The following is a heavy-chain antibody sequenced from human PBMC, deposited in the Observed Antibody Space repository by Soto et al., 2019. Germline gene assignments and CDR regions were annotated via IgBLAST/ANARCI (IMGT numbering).Heavy chain of an antibody. CDR3: AKVYGGLSSAPLSYFDY. V-gene: IGHV3-23*01. J-gene: IGHJ4*02. Sequence: GGSLRLSCAASGFTFSSYAMSWVRQAPGKGLEWVSAISGSGGSTYYADSVKGRFTISRDNSKNTLYLQMNSLRAEDTAVYYCAKVYGGLSSAPLSYFDYWGQGTLVTVSS. D-gene: IGHD6-25*01. CDR1: GFTFSSYA. CDR2: ISGSGGST.